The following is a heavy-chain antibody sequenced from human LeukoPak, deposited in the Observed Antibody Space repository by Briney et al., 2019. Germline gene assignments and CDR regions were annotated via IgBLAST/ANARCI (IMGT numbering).Heavy chain of an antibody. CDR1: GFAFSSYA. CDR3: ARDLSSGWYYDAFDI. V-gene: IGHV3-23*01. Sequence: TGGSLRLSCAASGFAFSSYAMSWVRQAPGKGLEWVSAVGGRGDDTFYADSMQGRFTISRDNSKTTLYLQMNSLRVEDTAIYFCARDLSSGWYYDAFDIWGQGTMVTVSS. CDR2: VGGRGDDT. J-gene: IGHJ3*02. D-gene: IGHD6-19*01.